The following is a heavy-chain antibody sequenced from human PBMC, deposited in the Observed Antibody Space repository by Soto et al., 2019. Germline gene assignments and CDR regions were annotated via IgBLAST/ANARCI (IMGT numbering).Heavy chain of an antibody. D-gene: IGHD4-17*01. Sequence: GGSLRLSCAASGFTFSSYGMHWVRQAPGKGLEWVAVISYDGSNKYYADSVKGRFTISRDNSKNTLYLQMNSLRAEDTAVYYCAKDIRGTAVTTLDLYYYYYMDVWGKGTTVTVSS. CDR2: ISYDGSNK. CDR3: AKDIRGTAVTTLDLYYYYYMDV. V-gene: IGHV3-30*18. J-gene: IGHJ6*03. CDR1: GFTFSSYG.